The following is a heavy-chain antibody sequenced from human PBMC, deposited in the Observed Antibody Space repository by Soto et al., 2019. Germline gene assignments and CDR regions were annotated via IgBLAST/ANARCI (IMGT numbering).Heavy chain of an antibody. D-gene: IGHD4-17*01. Sequence: QVQLQESGPGLVKPSETLSLTCTVSGGSISSYYWSWIRQPAGEGLEWIGRIYTSGSTNYNPSLKSRVTMSVDTSKNQFSLKLSSVTAADTAVYYCASGSISGTVGYYYEMDVWGQGTTVTVSS. CDR1: GGSISSYY. J-gene: IGHJ6*02. CDR2: IYTSGST. CDR3: ASGSISGTVGYYYEMDV. V-gene: IGHV4-4*07.